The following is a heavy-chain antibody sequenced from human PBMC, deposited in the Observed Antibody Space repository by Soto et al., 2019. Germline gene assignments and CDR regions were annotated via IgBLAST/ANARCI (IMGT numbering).Heavy chain of an antibody. J-gene: IGHJ4*02. CDR2: INPSGDST. D-gene: IGHD3-10*01. CDR1: GHTFTPYN. CDR3: ARDARGPDY. Sequence: ASVKVSCKASGHTFTPYNMHWVRQAPGQGLEWMGIINPSGDSTTYAQKFQGRASMTRDSSTTTVYMELSSLRSEDTAVYYCARDARGPDYWGQGTLVTVSS. V-gene: IGHV1-46*01.